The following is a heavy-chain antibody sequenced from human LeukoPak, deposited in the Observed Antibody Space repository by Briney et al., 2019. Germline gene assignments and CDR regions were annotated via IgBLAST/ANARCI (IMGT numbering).Heavy chain of an antibody. Sequence: GRSLRLSCAASGFTFSSYGMHWVRQAPGKGLEWVAVISYDGSNKYYADSVKGRFTISRDNSKNTLYLQMNSLRAEDTAVYYCAKGVQALDIWGQGTRATVS. D-gene: IGHD3-10*01. V-gene: IGHV3-30*18. CDR1: GFTFSSYG. CDR3: AKGVQALDI. J-gene: IGHJ3*02. CDR2: ISYDGSNK.